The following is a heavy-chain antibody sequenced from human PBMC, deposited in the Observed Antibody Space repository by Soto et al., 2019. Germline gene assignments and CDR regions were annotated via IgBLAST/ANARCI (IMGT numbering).Heavy chain of an antibody. D-gene: IGHD2-15*01. J-gene: IGHJ4*02. CDR3: VRTSLVVAVATREDF. Sequence: EVQLVESGGGLVQPGESLRLSCAASGFTFSNYWMHWVRQAPGKGLVWASRIDSDGSRITYADFVKGRFTISRDNAKNTVYLYMNSLTAEDTAVYYCVRTSLVVAVATREDFWGQGTLVTVSS. CDR2: IDSDGSRI. CDR1: GFTFSNYW. V-gene: IGHV3-74*01.